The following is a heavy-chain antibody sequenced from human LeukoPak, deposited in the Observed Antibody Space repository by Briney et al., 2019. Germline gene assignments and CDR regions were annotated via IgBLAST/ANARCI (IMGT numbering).Heavy chain of an antibody. J-gene: IGHJ4*02. CDR3: MREAPNTCNFDF. V-gene: IGHV1-46*01. CDR1: GYTFTTYY. D-gene: IGHD2-2*02. CDR2: IKPSSGST. Sequence: TSVKVSCKASGYTFTTYYIHWVRQAPGQGLEYMGIIKPSSGSTHYAQKFRGRVTMTRDTSTSTVYMELSSLRSEDTAMYYCMREAPNTCNFDFWGRGTLVTVSS.